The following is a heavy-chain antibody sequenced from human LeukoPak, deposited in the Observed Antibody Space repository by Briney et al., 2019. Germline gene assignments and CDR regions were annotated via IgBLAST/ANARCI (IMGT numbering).Heavy chain of an antibody. CDR3: ASDSPYYGMDV. V-gene: IGHV3-74*01. Sequence: GGSLRLSCAASGFPFSSYWMHWVRQVPGKGLLWVSRINSDGSATIYADSVRGRFTISRDNAKNSLYLQMSGLRVEDTAVYHCASDSPYYGMDVWGQGTTVTVSS. J-gene: IGHJ6*02. CDR1: GFPFSSYW. CDR2: INSDGSAT.